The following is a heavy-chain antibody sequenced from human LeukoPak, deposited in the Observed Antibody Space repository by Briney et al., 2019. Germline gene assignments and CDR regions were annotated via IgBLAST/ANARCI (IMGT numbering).Heavy chain of an antibody. D-gene: IGHD6-6*01. Sequence: ASVKVSCKTSGYTFTGYYMHWVRQAPGQGLEWMGWVNPNNGGTNYAQKFQGRVTMTRDTSVSTVYMELSRLRSDDTAVYYCTIALRHTSSSGWFDPWGQGTPVTVSS. J-gene: IGHJ5*02. CDR1: GYTFTGYY. V-gene: IGHV1-2*02. CDR3: TIALRHTSSSGWFDP. CDR2: VNPNNGGT.